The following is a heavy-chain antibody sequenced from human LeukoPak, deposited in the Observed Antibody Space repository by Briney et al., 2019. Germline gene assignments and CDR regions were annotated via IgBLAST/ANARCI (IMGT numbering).Heavy chain of an antibody. CDR3: ASMVVGAGADY. V-gene: IGHV1-69*13. CDR2: IIPIFGTA. CDR1: GGTFSSYA. D-gene: IGHD1-26*01. Sequence: PRASVKVSCKASGGTFSSYAISWVRQAPGQGLEWMGGIIPIFGTANYAQKFQGRVTITADESTSTAYMELSRLRSDDTAVYYCASMVVGAGADYWGQGTLVTVSS. J-gene: IGHJ4*02.